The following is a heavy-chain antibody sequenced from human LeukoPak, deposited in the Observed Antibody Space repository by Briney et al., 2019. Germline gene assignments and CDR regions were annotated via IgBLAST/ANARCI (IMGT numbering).Heavy chain of an antibody. J-gene: IGHJ4*02. V-gene: IGHV3-15*01. Sequence: GGSLRLSCAASGFTFSNAWMSWVRQAPGKGLEWVGRIKSKSDGGTTDYAAPVKGRFTISRDDSKNTVYLQMNSLRAEDTAVYYCARGQQLVKTDWGQGTLVTVSS. D-gene: IGHD6-13*01. CDR2: IKSKSDGGTT. CDR1: GFTFSNAW. CDR3: ARGQQLVKTD.